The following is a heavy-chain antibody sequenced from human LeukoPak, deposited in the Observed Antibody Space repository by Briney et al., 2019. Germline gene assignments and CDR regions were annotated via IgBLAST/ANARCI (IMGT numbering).Heavy chain of an antibody. D-gene: IGHD4-17*01. CDR3: ARDYGRAYYYYGMDV. J-gene: IGHJ6*02. CDR1: GGSISSGGYY. CDR2: IYYSGST. V-gene: IGHV4-31*03. Sequence: SQTLSLTCTVSGGSISSGGYYWSWIRQHPGKGLEWIGYIYYSGSTYYNPSLKSRVTISVDMSKNQFSLKLSSVTAADTAVYYCARDYGRAYYYYGMDVWGQGTTVTVSS.